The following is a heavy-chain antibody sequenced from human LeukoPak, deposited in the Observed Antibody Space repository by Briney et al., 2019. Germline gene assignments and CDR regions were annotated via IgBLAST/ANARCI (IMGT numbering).Heavy chain of an antibody. D-gene: IGHD2-2*01. CDR1: GYTFTSYA. V-gene: IGHV7-4-1*02. J-gene: IGHJ5*02. CDR3: ARVADCSSTSCLFPNWFDP. CDR2: INTNTGNP. Sequence: ASVKVSCKASGYTFTSYAMNWARQAPGQGLEWMGWINTNTGNPTYAQGFTGRFVFSLDTSVSTAYLQISSLKAEDTAVYYCARVADCSSTSCLFPNWFDPWGQGTLVTVSS.